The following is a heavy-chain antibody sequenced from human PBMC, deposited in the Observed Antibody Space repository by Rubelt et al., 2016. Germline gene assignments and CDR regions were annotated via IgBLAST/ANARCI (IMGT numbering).Heavy chain of an antibody. CDR3: ARDRTWLVPGLDAFDI. J-gene: IGHJ3*02. CDR2: INAGNGNT. D-gene: IGHD6-19*01. CDR1: GYTFTSYA. Sequence: QVQLVQSGAEVKKPGASVKVSCKASGYTFTSYAMHWVRQAPGQRLEWMGWINAGNGNTNYAQKLQGRVTMTTGTSTSTAYMGLRSLRSADTAVYYCARDRTWLVPGLDAFDIWGQGTMVTVSS. V-gene: IGHV1-3*01.